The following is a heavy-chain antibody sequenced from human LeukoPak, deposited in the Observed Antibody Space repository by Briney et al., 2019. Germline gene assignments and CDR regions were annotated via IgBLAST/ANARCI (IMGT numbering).Heavy chain of an antibody. CDR3: AKGDYYDTSGYRD. CDR1: GFTFSTHA. CDR2: ISYDGSDK. Sequence: GRSLRLSCAASGFTFSTHAMYWVRQAPGKGLEWVALISYDGSDKYSVKGRFTISRDNSKNTLYLQMNSLRAEDTAVYYCAKGDYYDTSGYRDWGQGTLVTVSS. J-gene: IGHJ4*02. D-gene: IGHD3-22*01. V-gene: IGHV3-30*04.